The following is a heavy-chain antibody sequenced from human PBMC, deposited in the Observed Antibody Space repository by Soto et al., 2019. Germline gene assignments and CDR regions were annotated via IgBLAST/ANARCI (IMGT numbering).Heavy chain of an antibody. CDR1: GFTFSSYA. J-gene: IGHJ3*02. V-gene: IGHV3-30-3*01. D-gene: IGHD6-25*01. CDR3: ARTIRYSSGTDAFDI. CDR2: ISYDGSNK. Sequence: QVQLVESGGGVVQPGRSLRLSCAASGFTFSSYAMHWVRQAPGKGLEWVAVISYDGSNKYYADSVKGRFTISRDNSKNTLYLQMNSLRAEDTAVYYCARTIRYSSGTDAFDIWGQGTMVTVSS.